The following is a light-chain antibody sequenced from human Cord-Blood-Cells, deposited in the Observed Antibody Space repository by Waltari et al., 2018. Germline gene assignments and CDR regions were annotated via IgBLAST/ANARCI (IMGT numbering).Light chain of an antibody. CDR3: QQYLT. CDR2: DAS. Sequence: DIQMTQSPSSLSASVGDRVTITCQASQDISNYLNWYQQKPGKAPKLLIYDASNLETGVRSRFSGSGSGTDVTFTISSLQPEDIATYYCQQYLTFGGGTKVEIK. CDR1: QDISNY. J-gene: IGKJ4*01. V-gene: IGKV1-33*01.